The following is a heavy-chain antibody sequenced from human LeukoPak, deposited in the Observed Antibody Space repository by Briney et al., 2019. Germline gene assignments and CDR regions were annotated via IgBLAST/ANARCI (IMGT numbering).Heavy chain of an antibody. CDR3: AKDGPPLYCSSTSCYGGGYYFDY. CDR1: GFPFSDYG. J-gene: IGHJ4*02. CDR2: ISHDGSNK. V-gene: IGHV3-30*18. D-gene: IGHD2-2*01. Sequence: GGSLRLSCAASGFPFSDYGMYWVRQAPGKGLERLAVISHDGSNKYYADSVKGRFTISRDNSKNTLYLQMNSLRAEDTAVYYCAKDGPPLYCSSTSCYGGGYYFDYWGQGTLVTVSS.